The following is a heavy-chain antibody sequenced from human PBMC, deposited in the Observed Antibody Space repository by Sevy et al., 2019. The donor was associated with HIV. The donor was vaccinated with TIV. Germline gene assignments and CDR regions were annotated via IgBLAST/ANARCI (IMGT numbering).Heavy chain of an antibody. V-gene: IGHV3-30*18. CDR1: GFNFSSYG. Sequence: GGSLRLSCAASGFNFSSYGVHWVRQAPGKGLEWVAVISYAGSSKYYADSMKGRFTISRDNSKNTLYLQINSLRAEDRAVYYCAKESGSYYDFWSGHDAFDIWGQGTMVTVSS. D-gene: IGHD3-3*01. J-gene: IGHJ3*02. CDR3: AKESGSYYDFWSGHDAFDI. CDR2: ISYAGSSK.